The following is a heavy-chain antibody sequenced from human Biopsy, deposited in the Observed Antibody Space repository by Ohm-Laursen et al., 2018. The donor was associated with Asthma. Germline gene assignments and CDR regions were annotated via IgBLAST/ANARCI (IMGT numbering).Heavy chain of an antibody. CDR1: GFAVSRDH. J-gene: IGHJ4*02. D-gene: IGHD3-22*01. CDR2: IYSGGTS. Sequence: SLRLSCAASGFAVSRDHMFWVRQAPGKGLEWVSVIYSGGTSHTADSVRGRLTISRDYSKNTLYLQMHSLMAEDTAVYYCARGDSSNWSHYYFDYWGQGTLVTVSS. CDR3: ARGDSSNWSHYYFDY. V-gene: IGHV3-53*01.